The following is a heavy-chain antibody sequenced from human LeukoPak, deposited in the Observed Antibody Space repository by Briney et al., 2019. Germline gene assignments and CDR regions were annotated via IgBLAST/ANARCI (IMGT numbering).Heavy chain of an antibody. D-gene: IGHD1-26*01. J-gene: IGHJ4*02. V-gene: IGHV3-21*01. Sequence: PGGSLRLSCAASGFTFSSYSMNWVRQAPGKGLEWVSSISSSSSYIYYADSVKGRFTISRDNAKNTLYLQMNSLRADDTAVYYCARGALGGATLLSFDYWGQGTLVTVSS. CDR2: ISSSSSYI. CDR1: GFTFSSYS. CDR3: ARGALGGATLLSFDY.